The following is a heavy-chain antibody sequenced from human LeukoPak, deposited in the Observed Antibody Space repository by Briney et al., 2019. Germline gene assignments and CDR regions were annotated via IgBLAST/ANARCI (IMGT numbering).Heavy chain of an antibody. J-gene: IGHJ3*02. D-gene: IGHD3-22*01. CDR3: ARRPHVTYYYDSSGYYADAFDI. CDR2: IYSGGST. CDR1: GCTVSSNY. V-gene: IGHV3-53*04. Sequence: GGSLRLSCAASGCTVSSNYMSWVRQAPGKGLEWVSVIYSGGSTYYADSVKGRFTISRHNSKNTLYLQMNSLRAEDTAVYYCARRPHVTYYYDSSGYYADAFDIWGQGTMVTVSS.